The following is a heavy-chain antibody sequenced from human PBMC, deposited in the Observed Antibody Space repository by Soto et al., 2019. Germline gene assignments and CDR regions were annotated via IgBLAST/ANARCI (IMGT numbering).Heavy chain of an antibody. Sequence: PGGSLRLSCAASGFTFSSYGVHWVRQAPGKGLEWVAVISYDGSNKYYADSVKGRFTISRDNSKNTLYLQMNSLRAEDTAVYYCAKDGGDYGDYIDNWFDPWGQGTLVTVSS. J-gene: IGHJ5*02. V-gene: IGHV3-30*18. CDR2: ISYDGSNK. CDR1: GFTFSSYG. D-gene: IGHD4-17*01. CDR3: AKDGGDYGDYIDNWFDP.